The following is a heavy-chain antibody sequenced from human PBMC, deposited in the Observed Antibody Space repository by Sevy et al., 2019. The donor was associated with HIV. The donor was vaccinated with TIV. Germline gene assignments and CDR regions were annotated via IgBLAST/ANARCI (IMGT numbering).Heavy chain of an antibody. D-gene: IGHD2-2*01. CDR2: ISHSGDGT. V-gene: IGHV3-23*01. Sequence: GGSLRLSCAASGFTFSSYAMSWVRQAPGKGLEWVSAISHSGDGTYYADSVKGRFTISRANSKNTLYLEMNSLRAEETAVYCCARDCSSTSCLWGLDVWGQGTTVTVSS. CDR1: GFTFSSYA. J-gene: IGHJ6*02. CDR3: ARDCSSTSCLWGLDV.